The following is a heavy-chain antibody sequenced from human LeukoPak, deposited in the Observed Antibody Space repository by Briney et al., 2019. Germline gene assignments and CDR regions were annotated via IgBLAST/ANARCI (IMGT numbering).Heavy chain of an antibody. Sequence: GGSLRLSCAASGFTFSTYSMNWVRQAPGKGLEWVSAISGSGDSTYYADSVKGRFTISRDNSKNTLYLQMNSLRAEDTAVYYCAKDHDYYASGPIWGQGTMVTVSS. D-gene: IGHD3-10*01. CDR1: GFTFSTYS. V-gene: IGHV3-23*01. CDR3: AKDHDYYASGPI. CDR2: ISGSGDST. J-gene: IGHJ3*02.